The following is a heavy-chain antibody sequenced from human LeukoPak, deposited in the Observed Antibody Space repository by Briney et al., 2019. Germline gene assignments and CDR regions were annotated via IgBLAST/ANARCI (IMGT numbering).Heavy chain of an antibody. CDR1: GYTFTDYY. D-gene: IGHD4-23*01. V-gene: IGHV1-2*02. Sequence: GASVKVSCKASGYTFTDYYTHWVRQAPGQGLEWMGWINPNTAGTNYAQKFQGRVTMTRDTPISTAYMELSRLRSDDTAVYYCARSSGLYGGNSAFDCWGQGPLVTVSS. CDR3: ARSSGLYGGNSAFDC. CDR2: INPNTAGT. J-gene: IGHJ4*02.